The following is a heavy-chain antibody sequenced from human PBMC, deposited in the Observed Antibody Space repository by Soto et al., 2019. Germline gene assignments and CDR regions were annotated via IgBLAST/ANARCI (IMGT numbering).Heavy chain of an antibody. V-gene: IGHV3-23*01. D-gene: IGHD4-4*01. CDR1: GFTFSRYA. J-gene: IGHJ4*02. Sequence: PXESLGLPFASSGFTFSRYAVSWFRQAPGKGLEWVSAISGSVDNTYYADSVKGRFTISRDNAKNTLSLQMDSLRAEDTAVYYCAKEGRNDYNYRAGFDYWGQGTLVTVSS. CDR2: ISGSVDNT. CDR3: AKEGRNDYNYRAGFDY.